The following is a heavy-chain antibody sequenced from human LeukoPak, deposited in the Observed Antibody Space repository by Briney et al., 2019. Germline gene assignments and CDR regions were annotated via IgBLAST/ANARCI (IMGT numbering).Heavy chain of an antibody. Sequence: ASVKVSCKASGYTFTSYDINWVRQATGQGLEWMGWMNPNSGNTGYAQKFQGRVTMTRNTSISTAYMELSSLRSEDTAVYYCARASGGLWDFWSRGPQGWFDPWGQGTLVTVSS. CDR3: ARASGGLWDFWSRGPQGWFDP. D-gene: IGHD3-3*01. J-gene: IGHJ5*02. CDR2: MNPNSGNT. V-gene: IGHV1-8*01. CDR1: GYTFTSYD.